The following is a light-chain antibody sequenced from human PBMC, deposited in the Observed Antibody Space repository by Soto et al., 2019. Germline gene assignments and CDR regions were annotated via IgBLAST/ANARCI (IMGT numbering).Light chain of an antibody. CDR3: QQYGGSPRIT. V-gene: IGKV3-11*01. CDR2: DAS. CDR1: QSISNY. J-gene: IGKJ5*01. Sequence: IVLTQSPATLSLSPGKRATLSCRASQSISNYLAWYQQKPGQAPRLLIYDASNRATGIPARFSGSGSGTDFTLIINRLEPEDVAIYYCQQYGGSPRITFGQGTRLEIK.